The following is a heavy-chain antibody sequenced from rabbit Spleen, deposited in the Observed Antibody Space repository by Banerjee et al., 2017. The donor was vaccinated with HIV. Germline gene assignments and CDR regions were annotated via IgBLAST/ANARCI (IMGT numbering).Heavy chain of an antibody. CDR3: ARDTGSSFSSYGMDL. J-gene: IGHJ6*01. V-gene: IGHV1S40*01. Sequence: QSLEESGGGLVKPGASLTLTCKASGFSFNSGYDMCWVRQAPGKGLEWIGCIGSKSGNTWYANWAKGRFTIAKTSSTTVTLQMTSLTVADTATYFCARDTGSSFSSYGMDLWGQGTLVTVS. D-gene: IGHD8-1*01. CDR2: IGSKSGNT. CDR1: GFSFNSGYD.